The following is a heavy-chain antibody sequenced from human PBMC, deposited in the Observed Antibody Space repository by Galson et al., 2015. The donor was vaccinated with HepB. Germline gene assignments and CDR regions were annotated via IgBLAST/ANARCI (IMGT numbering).Heavy chain of an antibody. CDR3: ASIGHYYDSGGYSPPALHH. Sequence: SETLSLTCAVSGDSISSGNWWGWVRQPPGKGLQWIGEIFHSGTTNYNPSLKSRVSMSVDKSKNQFSLKLSAVTAADTAGYYCASIGHYYDSGGYSPPALHHWGQGTLLTVSS. CDR2: IFHSGTT. D-gene: IGHD3-22*01. CDR1: GDSISSGNW. J-gene: IGHJ1*01. V-gene: IGHV4-4*02.